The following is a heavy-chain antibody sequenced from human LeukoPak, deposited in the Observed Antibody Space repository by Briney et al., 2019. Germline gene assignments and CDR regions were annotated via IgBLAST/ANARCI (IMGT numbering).Heavy chain of an antibody. Sequence: GASVKVSCKASGYTFTTYGINWVRQAPGQGLEWMRWINTNTGNPTYAQGFTGRFVFSLDTSVSTAYLQISSLKAEDTAVYYCARVGGRGYTKSGCHYWGQGTLVTVSS. CDR2: INTNTGNP. CDR3: ARVGGRGYTKSGCHY. CDR1: GYTFTTYG. D-gene: IGHD6-25*01. V-gene: IGHV7-4-1*02. J-gene: IGHJ4*02.